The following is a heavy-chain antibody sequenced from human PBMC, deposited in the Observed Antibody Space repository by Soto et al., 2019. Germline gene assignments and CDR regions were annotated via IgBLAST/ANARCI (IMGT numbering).Heavy chain of an antibody. J-gene: IGHJ4*02. CDR1: GYTFDTYG. CDR3: ASIGTCSIGRCYSRPLDV. V-gene: IGHV1-18*01. CDR2: IAPNNGDT. Sequence: QVHLLQTEAEVKKHGASVKVSCKASGYTFDTYGISWVRQAPGQGLEWLGWIAPNNGDTNYAQKGQGRFNVNTETSTSTEHLLLTNLRFDDRAMYYCASIGTCSIGRCYSRPLDVWGQGTLVSVSS. D-gene: IGHD2-15*01.